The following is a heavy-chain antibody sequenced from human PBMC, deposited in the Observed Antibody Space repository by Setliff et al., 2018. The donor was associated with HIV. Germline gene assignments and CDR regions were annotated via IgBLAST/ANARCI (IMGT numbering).Heavy chain of an antibody. CDR2: ISWNSGSI. CDR3: ARAMTTVTNNWFDP. Sequence: PGGSLRLSCAASGFTFDDYAMHWVRQAPGKGLEWVSGISWNSGSIGYADSVKGRFTISRDNAKNSLYLQMNSLRAEDTALYYCARAMTTVTNNWFDPWGQGTLVTVSS. J-gene: IGHJ5*02. CDR1: GFTFDDYA. V-gene: IGHV3-9*01. D-gene: IGHD4-17*01.